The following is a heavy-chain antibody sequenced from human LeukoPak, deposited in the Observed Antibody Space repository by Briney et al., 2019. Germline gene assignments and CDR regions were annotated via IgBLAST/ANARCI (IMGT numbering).Heavy chain of an antibody. Sequence: TGGSLRLSCAASGFTSSSYAMHWVRQAPGKGLEWVAVISYDGSNKYYADSVKGRFTISRDNSKNTLYLQMNSLRAGDTAVYYCAEGGDYGYYYYGMDVWGQGTTVTVSS. V-gene: IGHV3-30-3*01. CDR3: AEGGDYGYYYYGMDV. D-gene: IGHD4-17*01. J-gene: IGHJ6*02. CDR1: GFTSSSYA. CDR2: ISYDGSNK.